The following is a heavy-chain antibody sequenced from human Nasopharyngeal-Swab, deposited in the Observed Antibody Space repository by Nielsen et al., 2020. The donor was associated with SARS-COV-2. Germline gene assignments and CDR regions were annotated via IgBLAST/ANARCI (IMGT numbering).Heavy chain of an antibody. CDR2: IWYDGSNK. V-gene: IGHV3-33*01. D-gene: IGHD6-19*01. J-gene: IGHJ3*02. Sequence: VREAPGKGLEWVAVIWYDGSNKYYADSAKGRFTISRDNSKNTLYLQMNSLRAEDTAVYYCARGPQLLYSSGRLTKKNAFDIWGQGTMVTVSS. CDR3: ARGPQLLYSSGRLTKKNAFDI.